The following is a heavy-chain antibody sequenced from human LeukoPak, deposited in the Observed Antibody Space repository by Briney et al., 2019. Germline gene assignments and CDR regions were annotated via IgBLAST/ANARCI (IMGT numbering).Heavy chain of an antibody. CDR2: ISSSSSYV. J-gene: IGHJ3*02. CDR3: ARDQFGYYYDSSGYYKVTGDAFDI. CDR1: GFTFISYN. V-gene: IGHV3-21*01. Sequence: GGSLRLSCAASGFTFISYNRNWVRQAPGKGLEWVSSISSSSSYVYYADSVKGRFTISIDNAKNSLYLQMNSLRAEDTAVCYCARDQFGYYYDSSGYYKVTGDAFDIWGQGTMVTVSS. D-gene: IGHD3-22*01.